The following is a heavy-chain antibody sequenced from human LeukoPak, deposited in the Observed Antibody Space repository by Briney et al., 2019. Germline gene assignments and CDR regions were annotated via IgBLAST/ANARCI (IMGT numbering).Heavy chain of an antibody. Sequence: PPGGSLSLSCEASGFSFSSYGMGWVRRAPGKGLEWVSTIRTSAGHIYYADSVKGRFTISRDNSKNTVYLQMNSLRAEDTAVYYCAKYYYGSGSSPLNFDYWGQGTLVTVSS. CDR3: AKYYYGSGSSPLNFDY. CDR1: GFSFSSYG. D-gene: IGHD3-10*01. V-gene: IGHV3-23*01. J-gene: IGHJ4*02. CDR2: IRTSAGHI.